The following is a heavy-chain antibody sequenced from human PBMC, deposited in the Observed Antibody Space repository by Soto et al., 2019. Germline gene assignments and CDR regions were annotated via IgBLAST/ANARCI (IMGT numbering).Heavy chain of an antibody. J-gene: IGHJ4*02. CDR3: ARRSEYYDSSDNPFDY. D-gene: IGHD3-22*01. CDR1: GGSISSGDYY. CDR2: IYYSGST. V-gene: IGHV4-30-4*01. Sequence: QVQLQESGPGLVKPSQTLSLTCTVSGGSISSGDYYWSWIRQPPGKGLEWIGYIYYSGSTYYNPSLKSRVTISVDTSKNQFSLKLSSVTAADTAVYYCARRSEYYDSSDNPFDYWGQGTLVTVSS.